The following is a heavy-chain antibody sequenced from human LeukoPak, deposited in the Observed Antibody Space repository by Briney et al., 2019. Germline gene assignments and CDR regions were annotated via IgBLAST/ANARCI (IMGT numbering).Heavy chain of an antibody. Sequence: GASVKVSCKASGGTFSSYAISWVRQAPGQGLEWMGRIIPILGIANYAQKFQGRVTITADKSTSTAYMELSSLRSEDTAVYYCARVSPHPGDYDYYGMDVWGQGTTVTVSS. V-gene: IGHV1-69*04. CDR2: IIPILGIA. J-gene: IGHJ6*02. CDR3: ARVSPHPGDYDYYGMDV. CDR1: GGTFSSYA. D-gene: IGHD4-17*01.